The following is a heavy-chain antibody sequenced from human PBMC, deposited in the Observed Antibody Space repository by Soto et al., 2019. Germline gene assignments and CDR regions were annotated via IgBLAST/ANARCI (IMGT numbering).Heavy chain of an antibody. CDR3: ARDSAAAGDNFRITGKIDH. D-gene: IGHD1-20*01. CDR2: INPSGGST. J-gene: IGHJ4*02. V-gene: IGHV1-46*01. CDR1: GYTLINYY. Sequence: ASVKVSCKASGYTLINYYMHWVRQAPGQGLEWMGIINPSGGSTSHAQKFQGRVTITSNTSTSTVYMELSSLRSGDTAVYYCARDSAAAGDNFRITGKIDHWGLGPLVTVSS.